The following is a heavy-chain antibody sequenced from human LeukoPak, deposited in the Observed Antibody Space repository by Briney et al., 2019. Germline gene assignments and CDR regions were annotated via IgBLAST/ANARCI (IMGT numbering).Heavy chain of an antibody. V-gene: IGHV3-74*01. J-gene: IGHJ4*02. Sequence: GGSLRLSCAASGFTFSSYEMNWVRQAPGKGLVWVSRINSDGSSTDYADSVKGRFTISRDNAKNTVYLQLNSLRAEDTAVYYRARGPLDFDYWGQGTLITVSS. CDR2: INSDGSST. CDR3: ARGPLDFDY. CDR1: GFTFSSYE. D-gene: IGHD3-3*02.